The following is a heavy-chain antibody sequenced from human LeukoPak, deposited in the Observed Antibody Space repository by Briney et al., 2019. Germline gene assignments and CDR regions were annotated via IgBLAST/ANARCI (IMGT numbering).Heavy chain of an antibody. J-gene: IGHJ2*01. CDR2: IYYSGST. CDR1: GGSISSYY. D-gene: IGHD3-22*01. Sequence: PSETLSLTCTVSGGSISSYYWSWIRHPPGKGLEWVGYIYYSGSTNYNPSLKSRVTISIDTSKNQFSLKLNSVTAADTAVYYCARQADRWFFDLWGRGTLVTVSS. CDR3: ARQADRWFFDL. V-gene: IGHV4-59*08.